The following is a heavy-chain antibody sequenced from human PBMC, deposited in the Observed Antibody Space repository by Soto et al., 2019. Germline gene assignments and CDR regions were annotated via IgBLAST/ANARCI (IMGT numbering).Heavy chain of an antibody. CDR1: GFTFSSYG. V-gene: IGHV3-33*01. Sequence: QVQLVESGGGVVQPGRSLRLSCAASGFTFSSYGMHWVRQAPGKGLEWVAVIWYDGSNKYYADSVKGRFTISRDNSKNTLNLKMNGLRAEEPAVYYFGGAGVGLGELLGAYSSYSMDVWAKGPRSPSP. CDR2: IWYDGSNK. J-gene: IGHJ6*03. CDR3: GGAGVGLGELLGAYSSYSMDV. D-gene: IGHD3-10*01.